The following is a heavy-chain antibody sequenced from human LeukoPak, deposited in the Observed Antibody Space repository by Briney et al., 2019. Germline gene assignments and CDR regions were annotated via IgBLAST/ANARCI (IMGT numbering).Heavy chain of an antibody. Sequence: SETLSLTCAVSGGSISSSNWWSWVRQPPGQGLEWIGEIYHSGSTNYNPSLKSRVTISVDKSKNQFSLKLSSVTAADTAVYYCARDSIYCSSTSCYTYWGQGTLVTVSS. V-gene: IGHV4-4*02. CDR1: GGSISSSNW. J-gene: IGHJ4*02. CDR2: IYHSGST. D-gene: IGHD2-2*02. CDR3: ARDSIYCSSTSCYTY.